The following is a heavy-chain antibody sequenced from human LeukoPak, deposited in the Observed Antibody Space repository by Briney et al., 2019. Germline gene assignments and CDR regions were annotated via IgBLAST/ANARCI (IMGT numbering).Heavy chain of an antibody. V-gene: IGHV3-30*04. Sequence: GGSLRLSCAASGFTFSTYAMHWVRQAPGKGLEWVAVISYDGSNKYYADSVKGRFTISRENSKNRLYLQMNSLRAEDTAVYYCARAEGYGGELDSWGQGTLVTVSS. CDR1: GFTFSTYA. D-gene: IGHD4-23*01. J-gene: IGHJ4*02. CDR3: ARAEGYGGELDS. CDR2: ISYDGSNK.